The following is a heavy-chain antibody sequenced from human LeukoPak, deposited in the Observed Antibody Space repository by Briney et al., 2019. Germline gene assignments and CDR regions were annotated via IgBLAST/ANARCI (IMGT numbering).Heavy chain of an antibody. V-gene: IGHV5-51*01. J-gene: IGHJ4*02. CDR3: ARTPYAGNSGSPVYFDY. D-gene: IGHD4-23*01. CDR2: IYPGDSDH. Sequence: GASLQISCEGSGSSFTSYWIGWGRRLPGKGLEWMGIIYPGDSDHRYSPSIQGQVTISADKSIGTAYLQWRSLKASDIAMYYCARTPYAGNSGSPVYFDYWGQGTLVTVSS. CDR1: GSSFTSYW.